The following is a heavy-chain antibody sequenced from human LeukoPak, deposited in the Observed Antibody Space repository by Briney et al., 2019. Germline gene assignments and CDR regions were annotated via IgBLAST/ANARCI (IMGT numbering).Heavy chain of an antibody. CDR2: FDPEDGET. CDR1: GYTLTELS. D-gene: IGHD5-12*01. V-gene: IGHV1-24*01. J-gene: IGHJ4*02. CDR3: ATRYSGYDGEGDY. Sequence: ASVKVSCKVSGYTLTELSMHWVRQAPGKELEWMGGFDPEDGETIYAQKFQGRVTMTEDTSTDTAYMELSSLRSEDTAVYYCATRYSGYDGEGDYWGQGTLVTVSS.